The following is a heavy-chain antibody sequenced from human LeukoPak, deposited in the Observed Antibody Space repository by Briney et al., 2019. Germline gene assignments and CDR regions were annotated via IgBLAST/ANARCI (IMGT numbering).Heavy chain of an antibody. D-gene: IGHD3-22*01. Sequence: GGSLRLSCAASGFTFSSYAMSWVRQAPGKGLEWVSAISGSGGSTYCADSVKGRFTISRDNSKNTLYLQMNSLRAEDTAVYYCAKGSHYYDSSGYFFWGQGTLVTVSS. J-gene: IGHJ4*02. CDR1: GFTFSSYA. V-gene: IGHV3-23*01. CDR3: AKGSHYYDSSGYFF. CDR2: ISGSGGST.